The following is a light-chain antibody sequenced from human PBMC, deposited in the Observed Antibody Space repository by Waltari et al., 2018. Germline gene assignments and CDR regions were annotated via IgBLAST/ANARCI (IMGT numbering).Light chain of an antibody. Sequence: DIVMTQSPDSLAVSLGERDTIHCKSSQSVLYSSNNKNYLAWYQQKPGQPPKLLIYWASNRESGVPDRISGSGSGTDFTLTISSLQAEDVAVYYCQQYYSTPWTFGQGTKVEIK. V-gene: IGKV4-1*01. CDR3: QQYYSTPWT. CDR1: QSVLYSSNNKNY. CDR2: WAS. J-gene: IGKJ1*01.